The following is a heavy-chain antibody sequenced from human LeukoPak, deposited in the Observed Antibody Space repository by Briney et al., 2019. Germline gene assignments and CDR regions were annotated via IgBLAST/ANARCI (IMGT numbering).Heavy chain of an antibody. CDR2: ISAYNGNT. V-gene: IGHV1-18*01. D-gene: IGHD3-10*01. CDR1: GYTFTSYG. J-gene: IGHJ5*02. CDR3: ARDSGLIGSGHHNWFDP. Sequence: ASVKVSCKASGYTFTSYGISRVRQAPGQGLEWMGWISAYNGNTNYAQKLQGRVTMTTDTSTSTAYMELRSLRSDDTAVYYCARDSGLIGSGHHNWFDPWGQGTLVTVSS.